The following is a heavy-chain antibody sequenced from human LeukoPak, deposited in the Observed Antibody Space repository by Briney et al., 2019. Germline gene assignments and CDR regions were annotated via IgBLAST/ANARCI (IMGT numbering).Heavy chain of an antibody. CDR3: AKDWGIAAAGTRYFDL. Sequence: GGSLRLSCAASGFTFDDYAMHWVRQAPGKGLEWVSGISWNSGSIGYADSVKGRFTISRDNAKNSLYLQMNSLRAEDTALYYCAKDWGIAAAGTRYFDLWGRGTLVTVSS. D-gene: IGHD6-13*01. V-gene: IGHV3-9*01. CDR1: GFTFDDYA. J-gene: IGHJ2*01. CDR2: ISWNSGSI.